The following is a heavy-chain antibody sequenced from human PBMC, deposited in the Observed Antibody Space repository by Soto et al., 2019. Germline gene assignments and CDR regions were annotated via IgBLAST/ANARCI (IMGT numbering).Heavy chain of an antibody. Sequence: QVQLVQSAAEVKKPGASVKVSCKTSGYIFTNYGISWVRQAPGQGLEWMGWISAYDGLTNHSQKFKGRVTMTTYTSTSTAYMELRSLSSDDAAVYYCARVRYHDTSGYYDVDYWGQGTLVTVSS. D-gene: IGHD3-22*01. CDR1: GYIFTNYG. J-gene: IGHJ4*02. V-gene: IGHV1-18*01. CDR2: ISAYDGLT. CDR3: ARVRYHDTSGYYDVDY.